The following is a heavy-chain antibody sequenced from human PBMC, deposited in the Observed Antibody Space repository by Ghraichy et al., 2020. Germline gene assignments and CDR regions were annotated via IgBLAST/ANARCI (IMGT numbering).Heavy chain of an antibody. Sequence: LSLTCAASGFTFSSYGMHWVRQAPGKGLEWVAVIWYDGSNKYYADSVKGRFTISRDNSKNTLYLQMNSLRAEDTAVYYCARDFGIIGSYPGDAFDIWGQGTMVTVSS. CDR1: GFTFSSYG. D-gene: IGHD1-26*01. J-gene: IGHJ3*02. V-gene: IGHV3-33*01. CDR2: IWYDGSNK. CDR3: ARDFGIIGSYPGDAFDI.